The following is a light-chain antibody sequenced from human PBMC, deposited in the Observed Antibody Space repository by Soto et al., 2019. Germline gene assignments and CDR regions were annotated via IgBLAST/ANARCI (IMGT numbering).Light chain of an antibody. J-gene: IGKJ1*01. CDR3: LQYNGYSGT. Sequence: DIQMTQSPSTLSASVGDTVTITCRASQSISTWLAWYQRKPGEAPRLLIFDASNLETGVPSRFSGSGSGTEFTLTISSLQPDDFATYYCLQYNGYSGTFGQGTKVENK. V-gene: IGKV1-5*01. CDR2: DAS. CDR1: QSISTW.